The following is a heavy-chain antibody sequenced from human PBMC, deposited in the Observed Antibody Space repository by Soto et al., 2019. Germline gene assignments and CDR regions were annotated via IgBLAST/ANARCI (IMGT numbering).Heavy chain of an antibody. CDR1: GGTFSSYA. J-gene: IGHJ3*02. CDR2: IIPVFGTA. D-gene: IGHD6-13*01. CDR3: AREWAAGSDGFDI. V-gene: IGHV1-69*01. Sequence: QVQLVQSGAEVKKPGSSVKVPCKASGGTFSSYAINWVRQAPGQGLEWMGGIIPVFGTANYAQKFQGRVTITADESTSTANMELSSLRFEDTAVYYCAREWAAGSDGFDIWGQGTMVRVSS.